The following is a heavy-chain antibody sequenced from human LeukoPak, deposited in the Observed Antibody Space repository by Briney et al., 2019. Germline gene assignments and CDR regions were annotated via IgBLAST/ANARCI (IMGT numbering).Heavy chain of an antibody. J-gene: IGHJ6*03. D-gene: IGHD6-13*01. CDR2: ISVYNGNP. Sequence: GASVKVSCKASGYTFVSHGIRWVRQAPGQGLAWMGWISVYNGNPNYAQKLQGRVTMTTDTSTSTAYMELRSLRSDDTAVYYCARDSYSSSWYESYYYYMDVWGKGTTVTVSS. CDR3: ARDSYSSSWYESYYYYMDV. CDR1: GYTFVSHG. V-gene: IGHV1-18*01.